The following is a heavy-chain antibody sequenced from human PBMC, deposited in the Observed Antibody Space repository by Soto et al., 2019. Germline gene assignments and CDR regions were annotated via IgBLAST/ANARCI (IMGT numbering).Heavy chain of an antibody. CDR2: IRSKAYGGTT. J-gene: IGHJ6*02. V-gene: IGHV3-49*03. Sequence: PGGSLRLSCTASGFTFGDYAMSWFRQAPGKGLEWVGFIRSKAYGGTTEYAASVKGRFTISRDDSKSIAYLQMNSLKTEDTAVYYCTRDVDIVALHYYGMDVWGQGTTVTVSS. CDR3: TRDVDIVALHYYGMDV. CDR1: GFTFGDYA. D-gene: IGHD2-15*01.